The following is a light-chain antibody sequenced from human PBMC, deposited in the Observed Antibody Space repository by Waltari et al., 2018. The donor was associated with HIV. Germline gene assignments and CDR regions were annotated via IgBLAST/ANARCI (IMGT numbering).Light chain of an antibody. CDR1: CRVVGPYDL. J-gene: IGLJ2*01. CDR2: EVT. V-gene: IGLV2-23*02. CDR3: CTFAGSSTPVV. Sequence: QSALTQPASVSGSPGPSITISCTGACRVVGPYDLFSWYQHLPGKAPKLMIYEVTNRPSGVSNRFSGSQSGNTASLTISGLQTDDEADYYCCTFAGSSTPVVFGGGTKLTVL.